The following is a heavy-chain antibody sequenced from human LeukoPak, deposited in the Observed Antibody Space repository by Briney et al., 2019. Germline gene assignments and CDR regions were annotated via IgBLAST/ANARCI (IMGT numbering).Heavy chain of an antibody. CDR1: GYTSTSYG. V-gene: IGHV1-18*01. J-gene: IGHJ4*02. Sequence: ASVKVSCKASGYTSTSYGISWVRQAPGQGLEWMGWISAYNGNTNYAQKLQGRVTMTTDTSTSTAYMELRSLRSDDTAVYYCARDSSGTYYYGSGSYLDYWGQGTLVTVSS. D-gene: IGHD3-10*01. CDR2: ISAYNGNT. CDR3: ARDSSGTYYYGSGSYLDY.